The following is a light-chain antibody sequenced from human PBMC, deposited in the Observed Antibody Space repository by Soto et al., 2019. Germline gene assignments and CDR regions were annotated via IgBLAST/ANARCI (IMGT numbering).Light chain of an antibody. J-gene: IGLJ1*01. CDR2: SNN. V-gene: IGLV1-44*01. CDR3: AAWDDSLNGYV. CDR1: SSNIGSKT. Sequence: QSVMTQPPSASGTPGQRVTISCSGSSSNIGSKTVNWYQQVPGTAPKLLIYSNNQRPSGVPDRFSGSKSGTSASLAISGPQSEDEADYYCAAWDDSLNGYVFGTGTKVTVL.